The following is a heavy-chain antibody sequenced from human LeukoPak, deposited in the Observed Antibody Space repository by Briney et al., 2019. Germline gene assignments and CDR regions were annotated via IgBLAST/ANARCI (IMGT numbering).Heavy chain of an antibody. CDR1: GFTVSSNY. CDR3: ARDGQDYDTTGSYFGF. D-gene: IGHD3-22*01. Sequence: PGGSLRLSCAASGFTVSSNYMSWVRQAPGKGLEWVAVIWYDGRNRYYADSVRGRLTISRDNSENTLYLQMNSLRAEDTAVYYCARDGQDYDTTGSYFGFWGQGTLVTVFS. J-gene: IGHJ4*02. CDR2: IWYDGRNR. V-gene: IGHV3-33*08.